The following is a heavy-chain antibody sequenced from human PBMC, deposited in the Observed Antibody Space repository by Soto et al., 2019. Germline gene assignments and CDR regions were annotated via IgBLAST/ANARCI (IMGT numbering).Heavy chain of an antibody. Sequence: QVQLEQSGAEVKKPGSSVTVSCKASGDRFTSYAISWVRQAPGQGLEWVGTVLPVLGTTNYAQKLRGRVIITADESTITAYMELGSLRSDDTAIYYCARDRADIGFDYWGQGTLVTVSS. CDR1: GDRFTSYA. CDR2: VLPVLGTT. D-gene: IGHD3-10*01. CDR3: ARDRADIGFDY. J-gene: IGHJ4*02. V-gene: IGHV1-69*18.